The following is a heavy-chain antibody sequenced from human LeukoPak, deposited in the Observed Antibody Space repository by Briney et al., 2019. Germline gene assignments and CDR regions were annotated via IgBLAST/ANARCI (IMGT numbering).Heavy chain of an antibody. CDR1: GGSFSGYY. CDR3: ARGRSRLTMVVTQRREYFDY. D-gene: IGHD4-23*01. Sequence: NPSETLSLACAVYGGSFSGYYWSWIRQPPGKGLEWIGEINHSGSTNYIPSLKSRVTISVDTSKNQFSLKLSSVTAADTAVYYCARGRSRLTMVVTQRREYFDYWGQGTLVTVSS. J-gene: IGHJ4*02. CDR2: INHSGST. V-gene: IGHV4-34*01.